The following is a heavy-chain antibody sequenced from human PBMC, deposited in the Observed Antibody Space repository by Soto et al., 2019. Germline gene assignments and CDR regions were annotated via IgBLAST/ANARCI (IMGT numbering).Heavy chain of an antibody. D-gene: IGHD6-6*01. J-gene: IGHJ6*02. CDR1: GYSFITYG. Sequence: ASVKVSCKASGYSFITYGIIWVRQAPGQGLEWMGWISTYNGNTNYAQKLQGRITMTTDTSTTTGYMELRSLRSDDTAVYYCARDRPTSSIRARDYYYAMDVWGQGTTVTVSS. CDR2: ISTYNGNT. V-gene: IGHV1-18*01. CDR3: ARDRPTSSIRARDYYYAMDV.